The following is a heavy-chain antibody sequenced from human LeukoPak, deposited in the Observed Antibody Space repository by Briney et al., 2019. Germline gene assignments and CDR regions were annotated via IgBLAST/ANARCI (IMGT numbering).Heavy chain of an antibody. CDR3: ARDWGRRGIAAAGTPGDY. CDR1: GFTFSDYY. V-gene: IGHV3-11*05. CDR2: ISSSSSYT. Sequence: GGSLRLSCAASGFTFSDYYMSWIRQAPGKGLEWVSYISSSSSYTNYADSVKGRFTISRDNPKNSLYLQMNSLRAEDTAVYYCARDWGRRGIAAAGTPGDYWGQGTLVTVSS. D-gene: IGHD6-13*01. J-gene: IGHJ4*02.